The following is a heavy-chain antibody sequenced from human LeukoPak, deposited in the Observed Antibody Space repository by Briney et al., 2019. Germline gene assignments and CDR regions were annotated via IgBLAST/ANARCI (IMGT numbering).Heavy chain of an antibody. J-gene: IGHJ4*02. Sequence: PSQTLSLTCTVSGGSISSGGYYWSWIRQPPGKGLEWIGYIYHSESTHYNPSLKSRITMSVDTSKNQFSLSVNSVTAADTAVYYCVKRNRGSYSDYWGQGTLVTVSS. CDR1: GGSISSGGYY. D-gene: IGHD1-26*01. CDR2: IYHSEST. V-gene: IGHV4-30-2*01. CDR3: VKRNRGSYSDY.